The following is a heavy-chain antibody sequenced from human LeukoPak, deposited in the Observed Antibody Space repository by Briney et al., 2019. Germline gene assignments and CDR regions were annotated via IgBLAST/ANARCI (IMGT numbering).Heavy chain of an antibody. CDR2: ISGSGGST. J-gene: IGHJ4*02. V-gene: IGHV3-23*01. CDR1: GFSFSSYA. Sequence: GGSLRLSCAASGFSFSSYAMGWVRQAPGKVLEWVSGISGSGGSTYCADPVKGRFTISRDNSKNTMYLQMNSLRAEDTAVYYCAKGPGRYYGSGSYPLFDYWGQGTLVTVSS. CDR3: AKGPGRYYGSGSYPLFDY. D-gene: IGHD3-10*01.